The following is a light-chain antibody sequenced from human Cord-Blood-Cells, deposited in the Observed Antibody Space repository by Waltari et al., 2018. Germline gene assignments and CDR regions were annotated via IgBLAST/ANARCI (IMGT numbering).Light chain of an antibody. V-gene: IGKV1-33*01. CDR2: DAS. CDR3: QQYDNLPLT. CDR1: QDISNY. J-gene: IGKJ4*01. Sequence: DIQITQPSSSLSASVGDSVNITCQASQDISNYLNWYQQKPGKAPKLLIYDASNLETGVPARFSGSGSGTDFTFTISSLQPEDIATYYCQQYDNLPLTFGGGTKVEIK.